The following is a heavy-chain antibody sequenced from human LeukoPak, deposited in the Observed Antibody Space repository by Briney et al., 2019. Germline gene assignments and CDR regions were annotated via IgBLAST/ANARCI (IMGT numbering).Heavy chain of an antibody. J-gene: IGHJ4*02. D-gene: IGHD3-10*01. Sequence: GRSLSLSCAAAGFTFSEYYMSCIRQAPGKGLEWVSYASSSSSYTNYADAVKGRFTISRDNAKNSLYLQMNMLRAEDAAVYYCARERYGSGSYGFDYWGQGTLVTVSS. CDR2: ASSSSSYT. CDR3: ARERYGSGSYGFDY. V-gene: IGHV3-11*05. CDR1: GFTFSEYY.